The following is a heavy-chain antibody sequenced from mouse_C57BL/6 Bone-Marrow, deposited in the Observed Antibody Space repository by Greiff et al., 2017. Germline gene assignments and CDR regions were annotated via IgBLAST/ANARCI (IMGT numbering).Heavy chain of an antibody. Sequence: VQLQQSGAELMKPGASVKLSCKATGYTFTGYWIEWVKQRPGHGLEWIGEILPGSGSKNYNEKFKGKATFTADTSSNTAYMQLSSLTTEDSAIYYCARGNYYGSSSFAYWGQGTLVTVSA. CDR3: ARGNYYGSSSFAY. CDR2: ILPGSGSK. J-gene: IGHJ3*01. V-gene: IGHV1-9*01. D-gene: IGHD1-1*01. CDR1: GYTFTGYW.